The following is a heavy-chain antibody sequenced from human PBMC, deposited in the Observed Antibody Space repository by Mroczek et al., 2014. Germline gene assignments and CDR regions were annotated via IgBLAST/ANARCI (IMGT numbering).Heavy chain of an antibody. J-gene: IGHJ6*03. Sequence: QVQLVESGGGVVQPGRSLRLSCAASGFTFSSYGMHWVRQAPGKGLEWVAVIWYDGSNKYYADSVKGRFTISRDNSKNTLYLQMNSLRAEDTAVYYCARDEGLYSGYVWVHYYYMDVWGQRGPRSPSP. CDR1: GFTFSSYG. CDR3: ARDEGLYSGYVWVHYYYMDV. D-gene: IGHD5-12*01. V-gene: IGHV3-33*01. CDR2: IWYDGSNK.